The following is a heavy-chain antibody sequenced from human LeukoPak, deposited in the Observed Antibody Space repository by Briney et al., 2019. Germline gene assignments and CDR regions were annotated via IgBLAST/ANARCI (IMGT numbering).Heavy chain of an antibody. CDR2: ISYDGSNK. Sequence: GGSLRLSCAASGFTFSSYAMHWVRQALGQGLERVAVISYDGSNKYYADSVKGRFTISRDNSKNTLYLQMNSLRAEDTAVYYCARNYYDSSGYYDYWGQGTLVTVSS. CDR3: ARNYYDSSGYYDY. CDR1: GFTFSSYA. J-gene: IGHJ4*02. V-gene: IGHV3-30-3*01. D-gene: IGHD3-22*01.